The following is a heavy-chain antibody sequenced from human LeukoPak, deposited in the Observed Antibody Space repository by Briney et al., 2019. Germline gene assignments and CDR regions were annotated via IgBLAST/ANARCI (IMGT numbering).Heavy chain of an antibody. V-gene: IGHV4-34*01. CDR3: ARDFGWVKAFDI. J-gene: IGHJ3*02. CDR1: GGSFSGYY. CDR2: INHSGST. D-gene: IGHD3-16*01. Sequence: PSETLSLTCAVYGGSFSGYYWSWIRQPPGKGLEWIGEINHSGSTNYNPSLKSRVTISVDTSKNQFSLKLSSVTAADTAVYYCARDFGWVKAFDIWGQGTMVTVSS.